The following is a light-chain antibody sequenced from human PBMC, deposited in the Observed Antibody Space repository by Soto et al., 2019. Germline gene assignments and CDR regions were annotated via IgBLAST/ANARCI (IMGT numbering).Light chain of an antibody. CDR1: QSISSW. J-gene: IGKJ1*01. V-gene: IGKV1-5*03. Sequence: DIQLTQSPCTLSASVGDRVTITCRASQSISSWLAWYQQKPGKARNFLIYKTSNLESGVPSRFSGSGSGTEFTLTISSLQPDDFATYYCQYYNDYCWTFGQGTKVEIK. CDR3: QYYNDYCWT. CDR2: KTS.